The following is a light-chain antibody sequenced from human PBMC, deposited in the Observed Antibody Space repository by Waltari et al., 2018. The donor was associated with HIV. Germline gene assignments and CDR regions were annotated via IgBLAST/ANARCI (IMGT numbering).Light chain of an antibody. J-gene: IGLJ1*01. CDR2: WVS. CDR1: SSDVFNYNY. Sequence: QSTLTQPVSVSGSPGQSITISCTGTSSDVFNYNYVSWYQQHPDRAPKLMIYWVSNRPSGVSNRFSGSKSGNTASLTISGLQAEDEADYYCSSYTRSSTYVFGTGTKVTVL. V-gene: IGLV2-14*01. CDR3: SSYTRSSTYV.